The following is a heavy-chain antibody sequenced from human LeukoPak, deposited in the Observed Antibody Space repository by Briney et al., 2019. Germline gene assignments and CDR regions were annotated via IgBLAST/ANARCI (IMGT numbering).Heavy chain of an antibody. CDR1: GLAFSSYW. Sequence: GGSLRLSCAVSGLAFSSYWMHWVRQAPGKGLVWVSRINREGSSTSYADSVKGRFTISRDNAKNTLYLQMNSLRAEDTAVYYCASRDQSCSGDTCYPIDYWGQGTLVTVSS. CDR3: ASRDQSCSGDTCYPIDY. V-gene: IGHV3-74*01. D-gene: IGHD2-15*01. CDR2: INREGSST. J-gene: IGHJ4*02.